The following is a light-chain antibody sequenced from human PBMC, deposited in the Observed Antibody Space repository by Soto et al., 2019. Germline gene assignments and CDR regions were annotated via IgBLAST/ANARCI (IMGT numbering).Light chain of an antibody. CDR1: SSDVGAYNY. V-gene: IGLV2-14*01. J-gene: IGLJ1*01. CDR2: DVG. CDR3: TSWTSSNSYV. Sequence: QSALTQPASVSGSPAQSITISCTGTSSDVGAYNYVSWYQQYPGKAPKLMIFDVGNRPSGISHRFSGSKSGDTASLTISGLQAEDEADYYCTSWTSSNSYVFGTGTKVTVL.